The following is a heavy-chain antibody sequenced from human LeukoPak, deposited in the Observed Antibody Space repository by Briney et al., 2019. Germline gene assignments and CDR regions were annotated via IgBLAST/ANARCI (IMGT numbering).Heavy chain of an antibody. CDR2: ISGSGGST. CDR1: GFTFSSYA. Sequence: PGGSLRLSCAASGFTFSSYAMSWVRQAPGKGLEWVSAISGSGGSTYYADSVKGRFTISRDNSKNTLYLEMNSLRAEDTAVYYCAKDQALLWFGGNGSFDIWGQGTMVTVSS. V-gene: IGHV3-23*01. D-gene: IGHD3-10*01. CDR3: AKDQALLWFGGNGSFDI. J-gene: IGHJ3*02.